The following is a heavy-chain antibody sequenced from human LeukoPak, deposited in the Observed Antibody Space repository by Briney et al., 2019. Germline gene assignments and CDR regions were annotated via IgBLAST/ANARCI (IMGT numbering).Heavy chain of an antibody. D-gene: IGHD1-26*01. CDR2: MNPNSGNT. J-gene: IGHJ4*02. V-gene: IGHV1-8*02. CDR1: GGTFSSYA. Sequence: ASVKVSCKASGGTFSSYAISWVRQAPGQGLEWMGWMNPNSGNTGYAQKFQGRVTMTRNTSISTAYMELSSLRSEDTAVYYCARGRWELDYWGQGTLVTVSS. CDR3: ARGRWELDY.